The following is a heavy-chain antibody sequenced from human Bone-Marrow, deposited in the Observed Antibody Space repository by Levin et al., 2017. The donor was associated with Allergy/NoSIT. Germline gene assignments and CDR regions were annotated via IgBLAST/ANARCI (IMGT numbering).Heavy chain of an antibody. CDR2: IKEDGREK. Sequence: GESLKISCAASGFSFSSFWVSWVRQAPGKGLEWVANIKEDGREKHYVDSVKGRFTISRDNAKNSLYLQMNSLRVEDTGVYYCTSPGGVPAHWGQGTLVTVSS. J-gene: IGHJ4*02. CDR1: GFSFSSFW. V-gene: IGHV3-7*01. CDR3: TSPGGVPAH. D-gene: IGHD6-25*01.